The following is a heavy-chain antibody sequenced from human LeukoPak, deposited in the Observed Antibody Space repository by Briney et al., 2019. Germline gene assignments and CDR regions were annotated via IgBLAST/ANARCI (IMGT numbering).Heavy chain of an antibody. Sequence: ASVKVSCKASGGTFSSYAISWVRQAPGQGLEWMGGIIPIFGTANYAQKFQGRVTITTDESTSTAYMELSSLRSEDTAVYYCARDHVGYCSSTSCPLGYWGQGTLVTVSS. CDR1: GGTFSSYA. D-gene: IGHD2-2*01. CDR3: ARDHVGYCSSTSCPLGY. J-gene: IGHJ4*02. V-gene: IGHV1-69*05. CDR2: IIPIFGTA.